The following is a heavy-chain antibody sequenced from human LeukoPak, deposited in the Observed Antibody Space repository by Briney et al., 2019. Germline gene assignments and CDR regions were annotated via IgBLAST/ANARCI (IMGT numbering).Heavy chain of an antibody. CDR1: GFTFSSYW. V-gene: IGHV3-30*18. J-gene: IGHJ4*02. CDR3: AKDRGRYCSGGSCYYPDY. CDR2: ISYDGSNK. Sequence: GGSLRLSCAASGFTFSSYWMSWVRQAPGKGLGWGAVISYDGSNKYYADSVKGRFTISRDNSKNTLYLQMNSLRAEDTAVYYCAKDRGRYCSGGSCYYPDYWGQGTLVTVSS. D-gene: IGHD2-15*01.